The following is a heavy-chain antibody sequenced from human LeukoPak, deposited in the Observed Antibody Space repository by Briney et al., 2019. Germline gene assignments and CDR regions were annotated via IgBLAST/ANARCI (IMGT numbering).Heavy chain of an antibody. J-gene: IGHJ3*02. CDR1: GGSISSYY. CDR2: IYYSGST. V-gene: IGHV4-59*01. Sequence: PSETLSLTCTVSGGSISSYYWSWIRQPPGKGLEWIRYIYYSGSTNYNPSLKSRVTISVDTSKNQFSLKLSSVTAADTAVYYCGRGAPLTVGASRAFDIWGQGTMVTVSS. D-gene: IGHD1-26*01. CDR3: GRGAPLTVGASRAFDI.